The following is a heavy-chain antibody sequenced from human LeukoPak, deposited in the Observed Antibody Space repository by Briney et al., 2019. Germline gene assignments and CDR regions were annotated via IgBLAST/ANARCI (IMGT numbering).Heavy chain of an antibody. Sequence: GGSLRLSCAASGFTFDDYDMHWVRQAPGKGLEWVSGISWNSGSIGYADSVKGRFTISRDNAKNSLYLQMNSLRAEDTALYYCAKGMHYDSSGGVYFDYWGQGTLVTVSS. CDR1: GFTFDDYD. V-gene: IGHV3-9*01. J-gene: IGHJ4*02. CDR2: ISWNSGSI. CDR3: AKGMHYDSSGGVYFDY. D-gene: IGHD3-22*01.